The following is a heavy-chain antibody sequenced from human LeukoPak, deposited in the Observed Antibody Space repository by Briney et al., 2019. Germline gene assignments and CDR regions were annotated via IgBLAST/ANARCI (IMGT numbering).Heavy chain of an antibody. CDR3: ARDIEYSSSFDY. D-gene: IGHD6-6*01. J-gene: IGHJ4*02. CDR1: GYTFTCYY. Sequence: ASVKVSCKASGYTFTCYYMHWVRQAPGQGREWMGWINPNSGGTNYAQKFQGRLTMTRDTSISTAYMELSRLRSDDPAVYYCARDIEYSSSFDYWGQGTLVTVSS. V-gene: IGHV1-2*02. CDR2: INPNSGGT.